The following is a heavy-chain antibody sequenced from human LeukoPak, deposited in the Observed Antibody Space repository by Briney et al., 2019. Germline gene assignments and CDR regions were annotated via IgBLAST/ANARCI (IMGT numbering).Heavy chain of an antibody. CDR1: GFTFSSYA. J-gene: IGHJ3*02. CDR2: ISARGDST. V-gene: IGHV3-23*01. Sequence: GGSLRLSCAASGFTFSSYAMSWVRQAPGRGLEWVSGISARGDSTYYADSVKGRFTISRDNSKNTLYLQMNSLRADDTAVYYCAKGEVYFDIWGQGTLVTVSS. CDR3: AKGEVYFDI. D-gene: IGHD5/OR15-5a*01.